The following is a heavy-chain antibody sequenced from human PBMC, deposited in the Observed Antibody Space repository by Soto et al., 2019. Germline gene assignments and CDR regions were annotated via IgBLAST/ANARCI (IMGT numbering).Heavy chain of an antibody. J-gene: IGHJ4*02. Sequence: SVKVSCKASGVTFSSYAISWVRQAPGQGLEWMGGIIPIFGTANYAQNFQDRITFTRDTSASTIYMDLRRLRSEDTAVYYCARGNTAPADYWGQGTLVTVSS. CDR2: IIPIFGTA. CDR1: GVTFSSYA. V-gene: IGHV1-69*05. CDR3: ARGNTAPADY.